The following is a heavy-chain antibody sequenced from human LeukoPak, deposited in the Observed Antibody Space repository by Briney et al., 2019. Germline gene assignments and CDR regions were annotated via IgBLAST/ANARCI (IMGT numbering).Heavy chain of an antibody. V-gene: IGHV1-18*01. CDR3: ARVVAAGTTHAFDI. J-gene: IGHJ3*02. CDR2: ISPYNGNT. D-gene: IGHD6-13*01. Sequence: ASVKVSCKASGYTFINYGITWVRQAPGQGLEWMGWISPYNGNTKYLQKFQGRVTMTTDTSTSTASMEVRSLRSDDTAVYYCARVVAAGTTHAFDIWGQGTMVTVSS. CDR1: GYTFINYG.